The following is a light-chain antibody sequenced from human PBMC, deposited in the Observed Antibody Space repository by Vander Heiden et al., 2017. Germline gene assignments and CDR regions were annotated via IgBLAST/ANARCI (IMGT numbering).Light chain of an antibody. J-gene: IGKJ3*01. CDR1: QSVLYSSNNKNY. V-gene: IGKV4-1*01. Sequence: DIGMTQSPALLAVSLGERDTINCKSSQSVLYSSNNKNYLALYQQKPGQPPKLLIYWASTRESGVPDRFSGGGSGTDFTLPISSLQAEDVAVYYCQQYYSTPSFGPGTKVDIK. CDR2: WAS. CDR3: QQYYSTPS.